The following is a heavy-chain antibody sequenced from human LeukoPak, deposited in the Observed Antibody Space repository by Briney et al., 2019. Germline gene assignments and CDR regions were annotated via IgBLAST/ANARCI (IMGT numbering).Heavy chain of an antibody. Sequence: GGSLRLSCRASGFTVSSNYMSWVRQAPGKGLEWVSVIYSGGSTYYADSVKGRFTISRDNSKNTLYLQMNSLRAEDTAVYYCARVTVCSGGSCYYYFDYWGQGTLVTVSS. CDR3: ARVTVCSGGSCYYYFDY. V-gene: IGHV3-66*01. CDR2: IYSGGST. D-gene: IGHD2-15*01. CDR1: GFTVSSNY. J-gene: IGHJ4*02.